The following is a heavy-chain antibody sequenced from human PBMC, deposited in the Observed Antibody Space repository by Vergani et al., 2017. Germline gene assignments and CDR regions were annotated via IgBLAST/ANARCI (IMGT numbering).Heavy chain of an antibody. CDR3: AIGYDYVWGSYPSGYYYYGMDV. J-gene: IGHJ6*02. CDR1: GYTFTSYG. CDR2: ISAYNGNT. Sequence: QVQLVQSGAEVKKPGASVKVSCKASGYTFTSYGISWVRQAPGQGLEWMGWISAYNGNTSYAQKFQGRVTMTRDTSTIPVYMELISLRSEPTAVYYCAIGYDYVWGSYPSGYYYYGMDVWGQGTTVTVSS. D-gene: IGHD3-16*01. V-gene: IGHV1-18*01.